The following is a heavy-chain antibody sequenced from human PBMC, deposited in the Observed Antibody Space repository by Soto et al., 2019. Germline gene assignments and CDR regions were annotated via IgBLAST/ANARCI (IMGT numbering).Heavy chain of an antibody. CDR2: TTYGGSQI. D-gene: IGHD7-27*01. J-gene: IGHJ6*02. Sequence: QVQLVESGGGWANLGRSWRLSGAPSGFPSPGLACHWAPRPQARGLGWVALTTYGGSQIYYADAVKGRFTISRDNGDNTLSLQMDNLRTEDTATYFCAKGRGEMNWANYYGLDVWGQGTTVTVSS. V-gene: IGHV3-30*18. CDR1: GFPSPGLA. CDR3: AKGRGEMNWANYYGLDV.